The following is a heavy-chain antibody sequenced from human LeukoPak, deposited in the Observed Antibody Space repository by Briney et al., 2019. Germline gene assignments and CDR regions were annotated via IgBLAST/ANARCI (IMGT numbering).Heavy chain of an antibody. J-gene: IGHJ4*02. Sequence: SETLSLTCTVSGGSISSSSYYWGWIRQPPGKGLEWIGSIYFSGSTYYNPSLKSRVTISVDTSKNQFSLKLSSVTAADTAVYYCARREYSSSSFSDYWGQGTLVTVSS. CDR1: GGSISSSSYY. V-gene: IGHV4-39*01. D-gene: IGHD6-6*01. CDR2: IYFSGST. CDR3: ARREYSSSSFSDY.